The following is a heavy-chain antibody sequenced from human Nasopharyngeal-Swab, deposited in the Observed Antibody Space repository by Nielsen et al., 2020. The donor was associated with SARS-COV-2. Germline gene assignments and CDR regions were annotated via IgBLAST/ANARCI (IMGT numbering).Heavy chain of an antibody. V-gene: IGHV4-30-4*01. D-gene: IGHD2-2*01. J-gene: IGHJ4*02. CDR3: ARAEVPAALDY. CDR2: IYYSGST. Sequence: WIRQPPGKGLEWIGYIYYSGSTYYNPSLKSRVTISVDTSKNQFSLKLSSVTAADTAVYYCARAEVPAALDYWSQGTLVTVSS.